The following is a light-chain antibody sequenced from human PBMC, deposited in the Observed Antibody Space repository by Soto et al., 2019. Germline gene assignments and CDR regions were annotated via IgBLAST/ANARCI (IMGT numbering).Light chain of an antibody. CDR1: QSVGNC. J-gene: IGKJ5*01. CDR2: DVS. Sequence: EIVLTQSLATLSLSPGERATLSCRASQSVGNCLAWYQQKPGQAPRLLIYDVSSRAPGIPARFSGSGSGTDFTLTISSLEPEDFAVYYCQQCNNWPPITFGQGTRLEIK. V-gene: IGKV3-11*01. CDR3: QQCNNWPPIT.